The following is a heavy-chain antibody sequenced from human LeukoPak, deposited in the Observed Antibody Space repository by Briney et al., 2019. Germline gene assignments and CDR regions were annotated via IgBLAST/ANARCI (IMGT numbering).Heavy chain of an antibody. CDR1: GFTFSSYE. CDR3: ARDSMRYSSGWTTDYFDY. V-gene: IGHV3-48*02. J-gene: IGHJ4*02. D-gene: IGHD6-19*01. CDR2: ISSSSTI. Sequence: PGGSLRLSCAASGFTFSSYEMNWVRQAPGKGLEWVSYISSSSTIYYADSVKGRFTISRDNAKNSLYLQMNSLRDEDTAVYYCARDSMRYSSGWTTDYFDYWGQGTLVTVSS.